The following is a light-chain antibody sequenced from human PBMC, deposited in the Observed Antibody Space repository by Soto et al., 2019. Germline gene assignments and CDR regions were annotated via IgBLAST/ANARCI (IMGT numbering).Light chain of an antibody. CDR3: CSYAGSYTVV. CDR2: DVS. CDR1: SSDVGGYNY. V-gene: IGLV2-11*01. Sequence: QSALTQPRSVSGSPGQSVTISCTGTSSDVGGYNYVSWYQQHPGKAPKLMIYDVSKRPSGVTDRVSGSKSGNTASLTISGLQAEDEADYYCCSYAGSYTVVFGGGTKLTVL. J-gene: IGLJ2*01.